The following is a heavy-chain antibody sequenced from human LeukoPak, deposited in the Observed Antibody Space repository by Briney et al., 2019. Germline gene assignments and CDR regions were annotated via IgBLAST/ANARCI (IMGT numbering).Heavy chain of an antibody. CDR1: GFTFSSYA. CDR2: ISGSGGST. V-gene: IGHV3-23*01. J-gene: IGHJ4*02. D-gene: IGHD5-18*01. CDR3: AKYSARYSYGSGYFDY. Sequence: QTGGSLRLPCAASGFTFSSYAMSWVRQAPGKGLEWVSAISGSGGSTYYADSVKGRFTISRDNSKNTLYLQMNSLRAEDTAVYYSAKYSARYSYGSGYFDYWGQGTLVTVSS.